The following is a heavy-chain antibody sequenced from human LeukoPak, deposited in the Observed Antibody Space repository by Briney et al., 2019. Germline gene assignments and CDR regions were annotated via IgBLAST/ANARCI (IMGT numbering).Heavy chain of an antibody. CDR3: AKDLVFDVVPASFDY. CDR1: GFIFNDYW. D-gene: IGHD2-2*01. Sequence: QPGGSLRLSCAASGFIFNDYWMSWVRQTPGKGLEWLANIKRDGGVKYYLDSVEGRFTVSRDNAKNTLYLQMNSLRAEDTAVYYCAKDLVFDVVPASFDYWGQGTLVTVSS. J-gene: IGHJ4*02. CDR2: IKRDGGVK. V-gene: IGHV3-7*03.